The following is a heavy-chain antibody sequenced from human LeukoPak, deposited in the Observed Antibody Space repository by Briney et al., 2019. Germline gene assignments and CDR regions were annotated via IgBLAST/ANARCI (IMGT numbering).Heavy chain of an antibody. Sequence: GGSLRLSCAASGFTFSDSAMHWVRQASGKGLEWVGRIRSKANSYATAYAASVKGRFTISRDDSKNTAYLQMNSLKTEDTAVYYCTRVSITMMDTAWFDPWGQGTLVTVSS. D-gene: IGHD3-22*01. CDR2: IRSKANSYAT. CDR1: GFTFSDSA. J-gene: IGHJ5*02. CDR3: TRVSITMMDTAWFDP. V-gene: IGHV3-73*01.